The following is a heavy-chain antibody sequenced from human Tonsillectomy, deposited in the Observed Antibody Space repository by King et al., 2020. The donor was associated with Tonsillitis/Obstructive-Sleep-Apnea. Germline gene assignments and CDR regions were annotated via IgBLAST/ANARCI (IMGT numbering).Heavy chain of an antibody. J-gene: IGHJ6*03. D-gene: IGHD2-8*01. CDR3: AREMDGHTSYFNYMDV. Sequence: VQLQQSGPGLVKPSQTLSLTCAISGDSVSNNSATWTWIRQSPSRGLEWLGRTYYRSKWDNDYAVSVRGRITINADTSRNQFSLQLNSVTPDDTAVYYCAREMDGHTSYFNYMDVWGKGTTVTVSS. V-gene: IGHV6-1*01. CDR2: TYYRSKWDN. CDR1: GDSVSNNSAT.